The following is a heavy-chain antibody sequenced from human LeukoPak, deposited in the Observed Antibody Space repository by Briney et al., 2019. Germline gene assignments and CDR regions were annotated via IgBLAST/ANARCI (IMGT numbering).Heavy chain of an antibody. CDR2: IYYSGST. Sequence: SETLSLTCTVSGGSISSGGYYWSWIRQHPGKGLEWIVYIYYSGSTYYNPSLKSRVTISVDTSKNQFSLKLSSVTAADTAVYYCALTPITMVRGVMGDTFWFDPWGQGTLVTVSS. CDR3: ALTPITMVRGVMGDTFWFDP. V-gene: IGHV4-31*03. D-gene: IGHD3-10*01. J-gene: IGHJ5*02. CDR1: GGSISSGGYY.